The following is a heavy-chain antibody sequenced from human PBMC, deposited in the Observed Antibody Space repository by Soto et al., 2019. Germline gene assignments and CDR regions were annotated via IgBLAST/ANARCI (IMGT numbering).Heavy chain of an antibody. J-gene: IGHJ6*02. Sequence: SETLSLTCTVSGGSISSYYWSWIRQPPGKGLGWIGYIYYSGSTNYNPSLKSRVTISVDTSKNQFSLKLSSVTAADTAVYYCARDVGATGYYYYGMDVWGQGTTVTVSS. CDR3: ARDVGATGYYYYGMDV. V-gene: IGHV4-59*01. CDR2: IYYSGST. D-gene: IGHD1-26*01. CDR1: GGSISSYY.